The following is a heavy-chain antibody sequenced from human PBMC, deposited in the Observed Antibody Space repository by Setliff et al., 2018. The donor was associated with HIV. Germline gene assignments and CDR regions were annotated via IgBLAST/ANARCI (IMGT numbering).Heavy chain of an antibody. CDR1: GDSVSGYY. D-gene: IGHD3-22*01. CDR3: ARAADSSGYFLGNWFDP. Sequence: SETLSLTCAVSGDSVSGYYWSWIRQPAGRGLEWIGYIFYTGTPYYNPSLKSRVTISRDTTKNQFSLKLGSVTAADTAVYYCARAADSSGYFLGNWFDPWGQGTLVTVSS. V-gene: IGHV4-59*08. J-gene: IGHJ5*02. CDR2: IFYTGTP.